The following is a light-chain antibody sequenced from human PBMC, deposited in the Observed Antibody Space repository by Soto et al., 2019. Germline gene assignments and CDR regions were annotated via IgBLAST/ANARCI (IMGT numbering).Light chain of an antibody. CDR1: SSDVGGYNY. CDR2: DVS. J-gene: IGLJ2*01. CDR3: SSYTSSSTLV. Sequence: QSVLTQPASVSGSPGQSITISCTGTSSDVGGYNYVSWYQQHPGKAPKLMIYDVSNRPSGVSNRFSGSKSGNTASLTISGLQAEDEADYYCSSYTSSSTLVFCGGTTLTVL. V-gene: IGLV2-14*01.